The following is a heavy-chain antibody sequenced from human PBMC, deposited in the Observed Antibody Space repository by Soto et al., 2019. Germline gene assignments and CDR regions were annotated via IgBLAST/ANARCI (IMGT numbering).Heavy chain of an antibody. CDR3: ARGGSDQLLYYYSYSSYMYF. J-gene: IGHJ6*03. V-gene: IGHV4-34*01. CDR2: INHSGST. Sequence: PSETLSLTCAVYGGSFSGYYWSWIRQPPGKGLEWIGEINHSGSTNYNPSLKSRVTISVDTSKNQFSLKLSSVTAADTAVYYCARGGSDQLLYYYSYSSYMYFWGKGTTLPVSS. CDR1: GGSFSGYY. D-gene: IGHD2-2*02.